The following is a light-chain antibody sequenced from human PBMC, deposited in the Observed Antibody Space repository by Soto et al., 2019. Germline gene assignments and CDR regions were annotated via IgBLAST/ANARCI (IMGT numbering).Light chain of an antibody. Sequence: EIVMTQSPATLYVSPGERPTLSCRASQSVSSNLAWYQQKPGQAPRLLIYGASTRATGIPARFSGSGSGTEFTLTISSLQSEDFAVYYCQQYNNWPPWTFGQGTKVEIK. CDR1: QSVSSN. V-gene: IGKV3-15*01. CDR2: GAS. J-gene: IGKJ1*01. CDR3: QQYNNWPPWT.